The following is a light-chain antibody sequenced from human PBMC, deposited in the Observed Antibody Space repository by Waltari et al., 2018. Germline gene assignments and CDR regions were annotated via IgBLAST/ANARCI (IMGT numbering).Light chain of an antibody. J-gene: IGKJ1*01. V-gene: IGKV3-20*01. CDR1: QSVGKY. CDR2: HTS. CDR3: QMYVNLPAT. Sequence: EIVLTQSPGTLSLSPGERATLSCRASQSVGKYLAWYQQKPGQAPRLLIYHTSTRATGIPGRFSGSGSGTDFSLTISRLEPEDFAVYHCQMYVNLPATFGQGTKVEI.